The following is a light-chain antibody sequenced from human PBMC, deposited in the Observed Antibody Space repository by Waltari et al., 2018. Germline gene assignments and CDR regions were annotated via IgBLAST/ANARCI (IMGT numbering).Light chain of an antibody. Sequence: QSALTQPPSASGSPGQSVTISCTGTSSDVGGYNFVSWYQQHPGKAPKVMIYEVSRRPAGVPDRVPGSKSGNTASLTVSGVQGEDEADYYCSSYGGNDNLVFGGGTKLTVL. CDR1: SSDVGGYNF. CDR2: EVS. J-gene: IGLJ3*02. CDR3: SSYGGNDNLV. V-gene: IGLV2-8*01.